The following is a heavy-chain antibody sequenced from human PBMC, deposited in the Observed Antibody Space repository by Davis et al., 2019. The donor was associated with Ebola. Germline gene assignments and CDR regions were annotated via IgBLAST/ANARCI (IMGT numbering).Heavy chain of an antibody. J-gene: IGHJ6*02. CDR1: GFTFSSYS. CDR3: ATDLVGAAVYYYYGMDV. CDR2: ISSSSSSI. D-gene: IGHD1-26*01. V-gene: IGHV3-48*02. Sequence: GESLKISCAASGFTFSSYSMNWVRQAPGKGLEWVSYISSSSSSIYYADSVKGRFTISRDNAKNSLCLQMNSLRDEDTAMYYCATDLVGAAVYYYYGMDVWGQGTTVTVSS.